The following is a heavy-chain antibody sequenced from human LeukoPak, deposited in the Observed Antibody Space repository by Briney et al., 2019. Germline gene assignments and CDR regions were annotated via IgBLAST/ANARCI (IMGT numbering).Heavy chain of an antibody. CDR3: AKTSFGSGSFWFFDL. CDR1: GGPIYSYY. V-gene: IGHV4-4*07. Sequence: SETLSLTCTVSGGPIYSYYWSWIRQTAGKGLEWIGRLYPGVSTNYNPSLKSRVTMSVDTSKKQFALKLSAVTAADTAVYYCAKTSFGSGSFWFFDLWGRGAQVTVSS. D-gene: IGHD1-26*01. CDR2: LYPGVST. J-gene: IGHJ2*01.